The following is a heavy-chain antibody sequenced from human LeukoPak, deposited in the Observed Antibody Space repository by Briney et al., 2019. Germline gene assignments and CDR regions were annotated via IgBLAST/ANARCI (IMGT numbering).Heavy chain of an antibody. CDR2: VYHTGHT. J-gene: IGHJ4*02. D-gene: IGHD3-16*01. CDR3: ARHGFGHLFDY. Sequence: SETLSLTCTVSGDSISGYYWSWIRQPPGKGLEWIGYVYHTGHTHYSPSLKSRVTVSLDTSRNQVSLILSSVTAADTAVYCCARHGFGHLFDYWGQGTLVLVSS. CDR1: GDSISGYY. V-gene: IGHV4-59*01.